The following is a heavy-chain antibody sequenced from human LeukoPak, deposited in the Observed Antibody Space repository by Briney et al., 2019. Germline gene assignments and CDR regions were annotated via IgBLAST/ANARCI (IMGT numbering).Heavy chain of an antibody. CDR3: ARVRVLLWFGELLKFDWFDP. V-gene: IGHV4-39*07. CDR1: GGSISSSSYS. CDR2: IYYSGST. J-gene: IGHJ5*02. D-gene: IGHD3-10*01. Sequence: SETLSLTSTVSGGSISSSSYSWGWIRQPPGKGLEWIGSIYYSGSTYYNPSLKSRVTISVDTSKNQFSLKLSSVTAADTAVYYCARVRVLLWFGELLKFDWFDPWGQGTLVTVSS.